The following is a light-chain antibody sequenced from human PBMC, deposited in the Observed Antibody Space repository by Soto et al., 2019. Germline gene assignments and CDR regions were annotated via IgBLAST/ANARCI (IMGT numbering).Light chain of an antibody. CDR3: QQYGTSPLT. V-gene: IGKV3-20*01. CDR2: GAS. J-gene: IGKJ4*01. CDR1: RSVNNDY. Sequence: ETVLTQSPGTLSLSPGERATLSCRASRSVNNDYLAWYQQRPGLAPRLLIFGASGRATGIPDRFSGSGPGTDFTLTISRLEPEDFAIYYCQQYGTSPLTFGGGTKVDIK.